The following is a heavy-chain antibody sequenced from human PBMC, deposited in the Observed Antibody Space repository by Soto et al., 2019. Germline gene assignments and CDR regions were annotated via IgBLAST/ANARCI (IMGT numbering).Heavy chain of an antibody. CDR1: GGTFSSYA. Sequence: QVQLVQSGAEVKKPGSSVKVSCKASGGTFSSYAISWVRQAPGQGLEWMGGLIPIFGTANYAQKFQGRVTITADESTSTAYMELSSLISEDTAVYYCARLPLPGIVGDYVDYWGQGTLVTFSS. V-gene: IGHV1-69*01. CDR3: ARLPLPGIVGDYVDY. CDR2: LIPIFGTA. D-gene: IGHD1-26*01. J-gene: IGHJ4*02.